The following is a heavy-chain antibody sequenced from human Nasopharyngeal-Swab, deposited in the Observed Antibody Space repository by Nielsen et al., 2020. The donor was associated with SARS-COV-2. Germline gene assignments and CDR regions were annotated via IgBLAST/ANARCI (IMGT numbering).Heavy chain of an antibody. V-gene: IGHV4-39*01. D-gene: IGHD2-21*01. Sequence: ETLSLTCTASGGSISSSSYYWGWIRQPPGKGLEWIGSIYYSGSTYYNPSLKSRVTISVDTSKNQFSLKLSSVTAADTAVYYCARHVALAGWAFDIWGQGTMVTVSS. CDR3: ARHVALAGWAFDI. CDR2: IYYSGST. J-gene: IGHJ3*02. CDR1: GGSISSSSYY.